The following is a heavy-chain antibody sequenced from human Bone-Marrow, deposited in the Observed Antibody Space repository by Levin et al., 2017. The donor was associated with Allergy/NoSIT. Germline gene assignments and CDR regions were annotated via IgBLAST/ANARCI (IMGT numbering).Heavy chain of an antibody. D-gene: IGHD4-23*01. Sequence: GGSLRLSCAASGFTFSSHHMHWVRQAPGKGLEWVSVISYDGTYKFYGDSVKGRFTISRDNSKNTLDLQMNSLRVEDTAVYYCAKDAFYGHSAPGFWGQGTLVTVSS. V-gene: IGHV3-30*18. CDR2: ISYDGTYK. CDR1: GFTFSSHH. CDR3: AKDAFYGHSAPGF. J-gene: IGHJ4*02.